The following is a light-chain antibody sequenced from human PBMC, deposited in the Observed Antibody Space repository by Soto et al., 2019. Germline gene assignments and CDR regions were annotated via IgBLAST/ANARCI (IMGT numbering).Light chain of an antibody. CDR3: QQYNKWPLT. CDR2: GAS. J-gene: IGKJ4*01. Sequence: EIVMTQSPATLSVSPGERATLSCRASQSVSSNLAWYQQKPGQAPRLLIYGASTRATGIPATFSGSGSGTEFTLSNSSLQSEDFAVYYCQQYNKWPLTFGGGTKVEIK. V-gene: IGKV3-15*01. CDR1: QSVSSN.